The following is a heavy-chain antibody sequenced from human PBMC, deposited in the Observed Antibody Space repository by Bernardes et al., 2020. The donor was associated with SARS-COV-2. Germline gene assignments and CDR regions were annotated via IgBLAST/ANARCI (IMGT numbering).Heavy chain of an antibody. V-gene: IGHV3-23*01. CDR2: ITDSGDST. J-gene: IGHJ4*02. D-gene: IGHD1-26*01. CDR1: GFTFSTYT. CDR3: AKRRVEWELLHYFDS. Sequence: GGTLRLSCEASGFTFSTYTMNWVRKAPGKGLEWVSTITDSGDSTYYADSVKGRFTISRDNSKDRLYLRMNSLRAEDTAVYFCAKRRVEWELLHYFDSWGQGTLVTVSS.